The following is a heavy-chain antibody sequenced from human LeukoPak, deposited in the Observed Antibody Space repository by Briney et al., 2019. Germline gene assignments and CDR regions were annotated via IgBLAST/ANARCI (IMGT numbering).Heavy chain of an antibody. CDR3: VQLLDDNPIRWYFGL. V-gene: IGHV3-23*01. J-gene: IGHJ2*01. CDR2: ISGSGGTT. Sequence: GGSLRLSCAASGFTFSSYAMNWVRQAPGKGLEWVSAISGSGGTTYYADSVKGRFTISRDNSKNTLYLQMSSLRAEDTAVYYCVQLLDDNPIRWYFGLWGRGTLVTVSS. CDR1: GFTFSSYA. D-gene: IGHD1-14*01.